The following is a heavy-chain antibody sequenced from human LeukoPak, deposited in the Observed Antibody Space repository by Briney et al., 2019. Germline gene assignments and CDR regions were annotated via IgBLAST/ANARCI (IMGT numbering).Heavy chain of an antibody. J-gene: IGHJ4*02. CDR3: AKSVVPYPKGYFDY. CDR1: GFTFSSYA. D-gene: IGHD2-15*01. Sequence: GRSLRLSCAASGFTFSSYAMHWVRQAPGKGLEWVAVVSYDGSNKYYADSVKGRFTISRDNAKNSLYLQMNSLRAEDTALYYCAKSVVPYPKGYFDYWGQGTLVTVSS. V-gene: IGHV3-30*04. CDR2: VSYDGSNK.